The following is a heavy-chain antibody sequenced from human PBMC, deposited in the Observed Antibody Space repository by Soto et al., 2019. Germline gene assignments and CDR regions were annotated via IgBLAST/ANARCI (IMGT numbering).Heavy chain of an antibody. CDR3: ATSSDSGSYANFDY. CDR1: GFTFSTYA. J-gene: IGHJ4*02. Sequence: GGSLRLSCAGSGFTFSTYAMNWVRQAPGKGLEWVSAISGSGAGTSYADSVKGRFTLSRDNAKNSLFLQMNSLRAEDTAVYYCATSSDSGSYANFDYWGLGTLVTVSS. D-gene: IGHD1-26*01. V-gene: IGHV3-23*01. CDR2: ISGSGAGT.